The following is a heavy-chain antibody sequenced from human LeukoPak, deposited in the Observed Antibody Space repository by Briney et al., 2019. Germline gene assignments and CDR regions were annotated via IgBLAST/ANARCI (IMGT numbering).Heavy chain of an antibody. V-gene: IGHV1-2*02. Sequence: GASVMVSCRASGYTFNDSYMHWVRQAHGQGLEWMGWINPKTGGTNYAQRFQGRVNMTRDPSISTAYMELNSLRSDDTAVYYCARDGRLTIFVRGIITEGSPPKNWGQGTLVTVSS. CDR2: INPKTGGT. J-gene: IGHJ4*02. D-gene: IGHD3-10*01. CDR1: GYTFNDSY. CDR3: ARDGRLTIFVRGIITEGSPPKN.